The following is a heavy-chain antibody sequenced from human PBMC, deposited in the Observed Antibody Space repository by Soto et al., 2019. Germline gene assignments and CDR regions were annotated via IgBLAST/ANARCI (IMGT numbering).Heavy chain of an antibody. J-gene: IGHJ3*02. Sequence: QVQLVESGGGVVQPGRSLRLSCAASGFTFSSYGMHWVRQAPGKGLEWVAVIWYDGSNKYYADSVKGRFTISRDNSKNTLYLQMNSLRAEDTAVYYCARPGGAGTAFDAFDIWGQGTMVTVSS. CDR2: IWYDGSNK. CDR3: ARPGGAGTAFDAFDI. V-gene: IGHV3-33*01. D-gene: IGHD1-1*01. CDR1: GFTFSSYG.